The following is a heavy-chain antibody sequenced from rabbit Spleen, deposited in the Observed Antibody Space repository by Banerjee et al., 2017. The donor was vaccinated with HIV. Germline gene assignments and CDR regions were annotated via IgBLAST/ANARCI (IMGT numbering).Heavy chain of an antibody. CDR1: GVSFSGNSY. J-gene: IGHJ6*01. V-gene: IGHV1S40*01. CDR3: ARDTSSSFSSSGMDL. CDR2: IDTGSSGFT. Sequence: QSLEESGGDLVKPGASLTLTCIASGVSFSGNSYMCWVRQAPGKGLEWIACIDTGSSGFTYFASWAKGRFTISKTSSTTVTLQMTSLTAADTATYFCARDTSSSFSSSGMDLWGQGTLVTVS. D-gene: IGHD1-1*01.